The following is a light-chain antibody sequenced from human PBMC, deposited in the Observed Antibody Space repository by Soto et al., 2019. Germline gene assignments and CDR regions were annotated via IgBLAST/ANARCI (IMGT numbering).Light chain of an antibody. V-gene: IGKV2-28*01. Sequence: EIVVTQSPLSLPVTPGEPASISCTSSQSLLNSNGYQCLGWYLQKTGQSPQLPTYLGSNRATGVPDRFSGSGSGTDFTLKISRVEAEDVGVYYCMHHLDPPITFGQGTRLEIK. CDR3: MHHLDPPIT. CDR1: QSLLNSNGYQC. J-gene: IGKJ5*01. CDR2: LGS.